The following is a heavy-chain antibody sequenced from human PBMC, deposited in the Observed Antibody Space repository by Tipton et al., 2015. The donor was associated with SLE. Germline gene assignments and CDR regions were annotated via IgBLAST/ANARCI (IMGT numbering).Heavy chain of an antibody. CDR3: ARQSEYSSWTGFWFDP. Sequence: LRLSCAVSGYSINSHNWWGWIRQPPGKGLEWIAYFYYTGNTYYNPSLKSRVTISVDTSKNQFSLNLNPVTAADTAVYYCARQSEYSSWTGFWFDPWGQGTLVIVSS. J-gene: IGHJ5*02. D-gene: IGHD6-6*01. CDR1: GYSINSHNW. V-gene: IGHV4-28*01. CDR2: FYYTGNT.